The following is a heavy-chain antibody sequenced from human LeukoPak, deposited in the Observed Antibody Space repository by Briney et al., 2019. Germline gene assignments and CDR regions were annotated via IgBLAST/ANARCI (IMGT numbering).Heavy chain of an antibody. Sequence: GESLKISCKGSGYSFTSSWIGWVRQMPGKGLEWMGIIYPGDSDTRYRPSFQGQVTISADKSIGTAYLQWSSLNTSDTAMYYCARYTDHYYFDYWGQETLVTVSS. CDR1: GYSFTSSW. CDR3: ARYTDHYYFDY. J-gene: IGHJ4*02. V-gene: IGHV5-51*01. D-gene: IGHD1-1*01. CDR2: IYPGDSDT.